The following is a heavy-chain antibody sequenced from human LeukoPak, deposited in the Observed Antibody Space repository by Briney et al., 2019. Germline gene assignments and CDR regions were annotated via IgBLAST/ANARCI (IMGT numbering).Heavy chain of an antibody. D-gene: IGHD3-10*01. CDR1: GFTFSSYE. CDR2: IKHDGGTEK. Sequence: PGGSLRLSCAVSGFTFSSYEMNWVRQAPGKGLEWVASIKHDGGTEKYYVDSVKGRFTISRDNAKNSLYLQMNSLRAEDTAVYYCARDAEDSMVRGVIPYYFDYWGQGTLVTVSS. V-gene: IGHV3-7*01. J-gene: IGHJ4*02. CDR3: ARDAEDSMVRGVIPYYFDY.